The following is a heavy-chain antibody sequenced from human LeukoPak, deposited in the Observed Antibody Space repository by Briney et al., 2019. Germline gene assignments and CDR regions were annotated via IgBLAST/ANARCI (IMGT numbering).Heavy chain of an antibody. V-gene: IGHV4-34*01. D-gene: IGHD2-21*02. Sequence: SETLSLTCAVYGGSFSGYYWSWIRQPPGKGLEWIGEINHSGSTNYNPSLKSRVTISVDTSKNQFSLKLSSVTAADTAVYYCARVFVVTGSYYHGMDVWGQGTTVTVSS. CDR2: INHSGST. CDR3: ARVFVVTGSYYHGMDV. CDR1: GGSFSGYY. J-gene: IGHJ6*02.